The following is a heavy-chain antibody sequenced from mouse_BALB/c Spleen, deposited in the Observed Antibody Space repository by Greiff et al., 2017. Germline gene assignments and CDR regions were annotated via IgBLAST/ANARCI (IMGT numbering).Heavy chain of an antibody. CDR2: ISSGSSTI. V-gene: IGHV5-17*02. J-gene: IGHJ2*01. CDR1: GFTFSSFG. CDR3: AIDRYYFDY. D-gene: IGHD2-14*01. Sequence: EVKLMESGGGLVQPGGSRKLSCAASGFTFSSFGMHWVRQAPEKGLEWVAYISSGSSTIYYADTVKGRFTISRDNPKNTLFLQMTSLRSEDTAMYYCAIDRYYFDYWGQGTTLTVSS.